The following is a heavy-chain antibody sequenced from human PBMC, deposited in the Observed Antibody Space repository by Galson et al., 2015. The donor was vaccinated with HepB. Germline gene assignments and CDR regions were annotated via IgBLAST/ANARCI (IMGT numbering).Heavy chain of an antibody. CDR3: ASSVAVRLFDY. V-gene: IGHV3-53*01. CDR2: IYSGGST. Sequence: SLRLSCAASGFTVSSNYMSWVRQAPGKGLKWVSVIYSGGSTYYADSVKGRFTISRDNSKNTLYLQMDSLRAEDTALYYCASSVAVRLFDYWGQGTLVTVSS. D-gene: IGHD2-2*01. J-gene: IGHJ4*02. CDR1: GFTVSSNY.